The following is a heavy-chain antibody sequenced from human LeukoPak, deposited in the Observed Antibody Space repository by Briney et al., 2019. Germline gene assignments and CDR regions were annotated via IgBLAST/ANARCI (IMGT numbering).Heavy chain of an antibody. J-gene: IGHJ4*02. Sequence: AGSLRLSCAASGFTFSSYSMNWVRQAPGQGLEGVSSISSSSSYIYYADSVKGRFTISRDNAKNSLYLKMNSLRAEDTAVYYCAKGASDIVVVTSIYYSDYWGQGTLVTVSS. V-gene: IGHV3-21*01. CDR3: AKGASDIVVVTSIYYSDY. D-gene: IGHD2-2*01. CDR1: GFTFSSYS. CDR2: ISSSSSYI.